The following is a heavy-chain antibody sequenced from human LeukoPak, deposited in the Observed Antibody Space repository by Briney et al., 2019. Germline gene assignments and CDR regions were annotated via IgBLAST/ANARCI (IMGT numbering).Heavy chain of an antibody. CDR3: ARKMSIAARFDY. V-gene: IGHV1-46*01. CDR2: INPSGGST. J-gene: IGHJ4*02. D-gene: IGHD6-6*01. Sequence: ASVKVSCKASGYTFTSYYMHWVRQAPGQGLEWMGIINPSGGSTSYAQKFQGRVTMTRDTSTSTVYMELSSLRSEDTAVYHCARKMSIAARFDYWGQGTLVTVSS. CDR1: GYTFTSYY.